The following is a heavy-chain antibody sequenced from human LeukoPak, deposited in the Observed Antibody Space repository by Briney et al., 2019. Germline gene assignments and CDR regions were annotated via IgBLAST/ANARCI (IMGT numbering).Heavy chain of an antibody. D-gene: IGHD3-9*01. CDR1: GGSISSYY. CDR2: IYYSGST. J-gene: IGHJ3*02. Sequence: SETLSLTCTVSGGSISSYYWSWIRQPPRKGLEWIGYIYYSGSTNYNPSLKSRVTISVDTSKNQFSLKLSSVTAADTAVYYCARGLDFYAFDIWSQGTMVTVSS. V-gene: IGHV4-59*01. CDR3: ARGLDFYAFDI.